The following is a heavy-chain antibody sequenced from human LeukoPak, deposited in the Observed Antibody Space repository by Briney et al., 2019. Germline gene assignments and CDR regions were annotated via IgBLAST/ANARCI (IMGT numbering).Heavy chain of an antibody. J-gene: IGHJ4*02. CDR1: GYTLTELS. D-gene: IGHD3-22*01. Sequence: ASVKVSCKVSGYTLTELSIHWVRQAPGKGLEWMGGFDPGHGETIYAQKFQGRVTMTEDTSTDTAYMELSSLRSEDTAVYYCATSPGHYFDRGGYIYDYWGQGTLVTVSS. CDR2: FDPGHGET. CDR3: ATSPGHYFDRGGYIYDY. V-gene: IGHV1-24*01.